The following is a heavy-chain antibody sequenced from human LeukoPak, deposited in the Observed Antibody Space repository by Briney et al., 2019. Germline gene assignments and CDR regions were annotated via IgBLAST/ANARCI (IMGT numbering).Heavy chain of an antibody. J-gene: IGHJ4*02. D-gene: IGHD6-6*01. Sequence: ASVKVSCKASGYTFTDYYMHWVRQAPGQGLEWMGWINANSDGTNSAQKFQGRVTMTRDTSISTVYMELSSLRPDDTAVYYCARKRIAAPIDYWGQGTLVTVSS. CDR3: ARKRIAAPIDY. CDR1: GYTFTDYY. V-gene: IGHV1-2*02. CDR2: INANSDGT.